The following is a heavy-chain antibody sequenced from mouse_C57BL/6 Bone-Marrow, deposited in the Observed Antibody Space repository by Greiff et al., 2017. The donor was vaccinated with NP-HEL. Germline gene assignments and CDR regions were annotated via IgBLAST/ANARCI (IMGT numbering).Heavy chain of an antibody. V-gene: IGHV2-2*01. CDR3: ARTADWYFDV. Sequence: QVQLQQSGPGLVQPSQSLSITCTVSGFSLTSYGVHWVRQSPGKGLEWLGVIWSGGSPDYNAAFISRLSISKDNSKSQVFFKMNSLQADDTAIYYCARTADWYFDVWGTGTTVTVSS. CDR2: IWSGGSP. CDR1: GFSLTSYG. J-gene: IGHJ1*03.